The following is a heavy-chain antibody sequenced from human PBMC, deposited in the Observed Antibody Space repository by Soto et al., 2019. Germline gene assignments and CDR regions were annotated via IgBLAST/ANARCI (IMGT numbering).Heavy chain of an antibody. V-gene: IGHV3-48*01. D-gene: IGHD2-21*01. CDR1: GFTFSSYG. CDR3: ARGLFFMDV. Sequence: GGSLRLSRAASGFTFSSYGMNWVRQAPGKGLEWVSCISVSTSPIYYADSVKGRFTISRDNAKNSLYLLMNSLRAEDTAVYYCARGLFFMDVWGKGTTVTVSS. J-gene: IGHJ6*03. CDR2: ISVSTSPI.